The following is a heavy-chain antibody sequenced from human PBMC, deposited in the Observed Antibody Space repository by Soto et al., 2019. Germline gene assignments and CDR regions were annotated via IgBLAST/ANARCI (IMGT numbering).Heavy chain of an antibody. D-gene: IGHD2-21*01. V-gene: IGHV4-34*01. CDR2: INHSASG. Sequence: ETLSLTCAAYGGPFDGYYWSWVRQPLGKRLEWIGEINHSASGNYNPSLKSRVTISLDTSKNQFSLKLDSVTAADTAVYFCARVVRGWRPEFASSGPRSLVTVSS. J-gene: IGHJ4*02. CDR3: ARVVRGWRPEFAS. CDR1: GGPFDGYY.